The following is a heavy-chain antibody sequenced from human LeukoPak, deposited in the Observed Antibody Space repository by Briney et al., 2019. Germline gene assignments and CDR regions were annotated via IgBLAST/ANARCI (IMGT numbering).Heavy chain of an antibody. D-gene: IGHD5-12*01. V-gene: IGHV1-2*02. CDR3: ARDKVATIFNWFDP. Sequence: ASVKVSCKASGNTFTGYYMHWVRQAPGQGLEWMGWINPNSGGTNYAQKFQGRVTMTRDTSISTAYMELSRLRSDDTAVYYCARDKVATIFNWFDPWGQGTLVTVSS. CDR2: INPNSGGT. CDR1: GNTFTGYY. J-gene: IGHJ5*02.